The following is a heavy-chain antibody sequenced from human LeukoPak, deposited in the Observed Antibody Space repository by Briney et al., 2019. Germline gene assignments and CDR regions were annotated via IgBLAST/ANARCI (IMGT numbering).Heavy chain of an antibody. CDR2: IYSGGST. CDR3: AKPSRGYNAFDN. V-gene: IGHV3-53*01. J-gene: IGHJ4*02. CDR1: GFTVSSNH. Sequence: PGGSLRLSCAASGFTVSSNHMSWVRQAPGKGLEWVSVIYSGGSTYYADSVKGRFTISRDNSKNTLFLQMNSLRAEDTAVYYCAKPSRGYNAFDNWGQGTLVTVSS. D-gene: IGHD1-1*01.